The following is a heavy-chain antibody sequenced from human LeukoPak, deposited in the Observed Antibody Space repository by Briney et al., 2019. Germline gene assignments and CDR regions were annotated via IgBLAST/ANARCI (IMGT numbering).Heavy chain of an antibody. D-gene: IGHD5-24*01. J-gene: IGHJ4*02. CDR2: ISGSGASI. Sequence: GGSLRLSCAASGFTFSGYAMTWVRQAPGKGLEWVSGISGSGASIKYADSVKGRFTISRDNSKNTVYLQLNSLRADDTAVYYCARLVEMATLYFDYWGQGTLVTVSS. V-gene: IGHV3-23*01. CDR3: ARLVEMATLYFDY. CDR1: GFTFSGYA.